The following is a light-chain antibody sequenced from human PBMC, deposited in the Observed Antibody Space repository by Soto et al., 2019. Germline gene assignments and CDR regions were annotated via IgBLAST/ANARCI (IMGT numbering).Light chain of an antibody. CDR1: QSISSW. CDR2: KAS. CDR3: QHYNTYPLT. Sequence: DIQMTQSPSTLSASVGDRVTITCRASQSISSWLAWYQQKPGKAPKLLIYKASSLESGVPSRFSGSGSVREFTLTISSLQPDDFATYYCQHYNTYPLTFGGGTKVEIK. J-gene: IGKJ4*01. V-gene: IGKV1-5*03.